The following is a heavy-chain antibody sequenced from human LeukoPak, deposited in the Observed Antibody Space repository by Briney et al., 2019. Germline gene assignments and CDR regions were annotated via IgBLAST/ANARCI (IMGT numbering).Heavy chain of an antibody. D-gene: IGHD6-19*01. V-gene: IGHV4-38-2*02. Sequence: SQTLSLTCAVSGYSISSGYYWGWFRQPPGKGLEWFGGIYHCGSTYYNPSFKSRVAISVDTSKTQYSLKLSSVTAAHTAVYYCARDTQWLVRGYYYYGMDVWGKGTTVTVSS. J-gene: IGHJ6*04. CDR1: GYSISSGYY. CDR3: ARDTQWLVRGYYYYGMDV. CDR2: IYHCGST.